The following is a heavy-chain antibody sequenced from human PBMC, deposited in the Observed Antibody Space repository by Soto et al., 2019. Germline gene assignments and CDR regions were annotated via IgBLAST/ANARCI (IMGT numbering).Heavy chain of an antibody. J-gene: IGHJ4*02. CDR2: IYTGDSDT. Sequence: PGESLKISFKGSGYIFTNYWIGWVRQMPGKGVEWMGIIYTGDSDTKYSPSFQGQVTISADKSISTAYLQWSSLEASDTAMYYCASRSYYDSYSGFDYWGQGTLVTVSS. CDR3: ASRSYYDSYSGFDY. D-gene: IGHD3-22*01. CDR1: GYIFTNYW. V-gene: IGHV5-51*01.